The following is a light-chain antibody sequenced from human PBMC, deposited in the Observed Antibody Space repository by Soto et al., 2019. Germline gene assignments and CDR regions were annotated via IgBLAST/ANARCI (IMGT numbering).Light chain of an antibody. CDR3: SSYTTSTSVV. CDR2: DVT. J-gene: IGLJ3*02. Sequence: QSALTQPASVSGSPGQSITISCTGTSSDVGAYNYVSWYQQHPGKAPKLMIYDVTNRPSGVSNRFSGSKSGNTASLTISGLPAEDEADYYCSSYTTSTSVVFGGGTKLTVL. CDR1: SSDVGAYNY. V-gene: IGLV2-14*01.